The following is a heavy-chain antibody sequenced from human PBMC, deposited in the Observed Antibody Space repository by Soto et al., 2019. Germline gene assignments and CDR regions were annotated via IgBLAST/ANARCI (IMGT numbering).Heavy chain of an antibody. CDR3: ARLGFLSGYFDY. J-gene: IGHJ4*02. D-gene: IGHD1-26*01. Sequence: KPSENLSLTCTVSGGSISSGGYYWSLIRQHPGKGLEWIGYTYDSGSNYNPSLRSRVSISVDKSKEQFSLKLSSVTAADTAVYYCARLGFLSGYFDYWGQGTLVTVSS. V-gene: IGHV4-31*03. CDR2: TYDSGS. CDR1: GGSISSGGYY.